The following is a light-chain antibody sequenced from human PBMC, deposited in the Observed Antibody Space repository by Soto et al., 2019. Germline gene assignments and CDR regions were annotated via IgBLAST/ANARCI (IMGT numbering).Light chain of an antibody. CDR2: GNS. CDR3: QSYDSSLSGSV. J-gene: IGLJ2*01. V-gene: IGLV1-40*01. Sequence: QAVVTQPPSVSGAPGQRVTISCTGSSSNSGAGYDVHWYQQLPGTAPKLLIYGNSNRPSGVPDRFSGSKSGTSASLPITGLQAEDEADYYCQSYDSSLSGSVFGGGTKLTVL. CDR1: SSNSGAGYD.